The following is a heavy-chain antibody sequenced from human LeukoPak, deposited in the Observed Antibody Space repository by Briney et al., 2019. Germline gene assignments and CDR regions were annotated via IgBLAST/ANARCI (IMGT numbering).Heavy chain of an antibody. CDR3: ARHSRSAYTGYENAFDI. Sequence: SETLSLTCTVSGDSISSSSYCWDWIRQPPGKGLEWIGNIYDSANTHYNPSLKTRITMSVDTSKNQFSLKLNSVTAADTGIYYCARHSRSAYTGYENAFDIWGQGTMVTVSS. CDR2: IYDSANT. J-gene: IGHJ3*02. V-gene: IGHV4-39*01. D-gene: IGHD5-12*01. CDR1: GDSISSSSYC.